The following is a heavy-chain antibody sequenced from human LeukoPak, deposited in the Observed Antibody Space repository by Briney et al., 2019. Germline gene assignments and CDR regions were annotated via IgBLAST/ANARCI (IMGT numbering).Heavy chain of an antibody. D-gene: IGHD3-10*01. CDR3: ARGYGSGNPYYFDY. V-gene: IGHV3-23*01. CDR1: GFTFSSYA. CDR2: ISGSGGST. J-gene: IGHJ4*02. Sequence: GGSLRLSCAASGFTFSSYAMSWVRQAPGKGLEWVSAISGSGGSTYYADSVKGRFTISRDNSKNTLYLQMNSLRAEDTAVYNCARGYGSGNPYYFDYWGQGTLVTVSS.